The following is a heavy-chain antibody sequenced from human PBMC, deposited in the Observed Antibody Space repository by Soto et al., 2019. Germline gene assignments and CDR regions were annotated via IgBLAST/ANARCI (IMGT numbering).Heavy chain of an antibody. CDR3: AKALVGEVGATDY. CDR2: ITRTDST. D-gene: IGHD1-26*01. Sequence: GGSLRLSCTASGFTFSNYAMSWVRQAPGKGLEWVSAITRTDSTYYADSVKGRFTISRDNSRNTLYLQMNSLGAEDAALYYCAKALVGEVGATDYWGQGTLVTAPQ. V-gene: IGHV3-23*01. CDR1: GFTFSNYA. J-gene: IGHJ4*02.